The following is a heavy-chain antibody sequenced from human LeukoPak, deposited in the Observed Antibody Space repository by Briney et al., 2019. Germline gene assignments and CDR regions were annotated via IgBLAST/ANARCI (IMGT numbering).Heavy chain of an antibody. CDR2: IYYSGST. CDR3: ARLLSFDYYYGMDV. D-gene: IGHD1-26*01. J-gene: IGHJ6*02. CDR1: GGSISSSSYY. V-gene: IGHV4-39*07. Sequence: SETLSLTCTVSGGSISSSSYYWGWIRQPPGKGLEWIGTIYYSGSTNYNPSLKSRVTMSVDTSKSQFSLKLSSVTAADTAVYYCARLLSFDYYYGMDVWGQGTTVTVSS.